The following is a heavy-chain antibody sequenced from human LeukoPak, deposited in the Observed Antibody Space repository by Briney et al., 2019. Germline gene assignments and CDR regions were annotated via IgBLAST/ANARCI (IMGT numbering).Heavy chain of an antibody. Sequence: SETLSLTCTVSGDSISRYYWSWIRQPAGKGLEWIGRIYNGGIITYNPSLKSRVTMSIDTSNNQFSLRLRFVTAADTAVYYCAREVSGTNAPIDYWGQGTLVTVSS. D-gene: IGHD1-26*01. CDR1: GDSISRYY. CDR2: IYNGGII. J-gene: IGHJ4*02. CDR3: AREVSGTNAPIDY. V-gene: IGHV4-4*07.